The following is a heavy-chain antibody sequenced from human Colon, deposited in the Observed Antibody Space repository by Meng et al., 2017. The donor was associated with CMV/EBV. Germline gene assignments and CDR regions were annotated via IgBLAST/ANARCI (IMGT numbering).Heavy chain of an antibody. CDR1: GFAFDVYA. Sequence: GESLKISCAASGFAFDVYAMSWVRQAPGKGLEWVSLISRDGDTTYYADPVKGRFTISRHNSKNSLYLQMNSLRTEDTALYYCAKPYESSGYYPLDTWGQGTMVTVSS. CDR3: AKPYESSGYYPLDT. V-gene: IGHV3-43*01. D-gene: IGHD3-22*01. J-gene: IGHJ3*02. CDR2: ISRDGDTT.